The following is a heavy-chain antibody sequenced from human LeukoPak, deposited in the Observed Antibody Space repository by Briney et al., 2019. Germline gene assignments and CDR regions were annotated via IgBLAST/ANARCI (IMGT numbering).Heavy chain of an antibody. CDR2: INPNSGDT. D-gene: IGHD2-8*01. J-gene: IGHJ6*03. CDR3: ARSAGHCNDGVCFTDYYMDV. CDR1: GYTFSGSY. Sequence: ASVKVSCKASGYTFSGSYIHWVRQAPGQGPEWMGRINPNSGDTNSPQKFQGRVTMTRDTSITTAYMELSSLTSDDTAVYFCARSAGHCNDGVCFTDYYMDVWGKGTTVTVSS. V-gene: IGHV1-2*06.